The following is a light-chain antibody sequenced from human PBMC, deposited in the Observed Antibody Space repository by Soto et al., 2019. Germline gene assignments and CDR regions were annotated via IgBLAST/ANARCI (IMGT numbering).Light chain of an antibody. V-gene: IGKV3-11*01. CDR1: QSVSSS. J-gene: IGKJ3*01. CDR3: QQRSNWPPEVT. CDR2: DAS. Sequence: EIVLTQSPDTLSLSPGERATLSCRASQSVSSSLAWYQQKPGQAPRLLIYDASNRATGIPARFSGSGSGTDVTLTISSLEPEAFAVYYCQQRSNWPPEVTFGPGTKVDIK.